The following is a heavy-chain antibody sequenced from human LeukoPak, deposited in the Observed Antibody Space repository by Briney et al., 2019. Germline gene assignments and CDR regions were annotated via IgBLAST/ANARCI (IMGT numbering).Heavy chain of an antibody. Sequence: KPSETLSLPCTVSGGSLSRYYWGWIRQPPGKGLGWIGYIFYSGSTNYNPSLKSRVTMSADTSKNQFSLKLTSVTAADTAVYYCARVECSGGSCYSGGWYFDLWGRGTLVTVSS. CDR2: IFYSGST. V-gene: IGHV4-59*01. J-gene: IGHJ2*01. D-gene: IGHD2-15*01. CDR3: ARVECSGGSCYSGGWYFDL. CDR1: GGSLSRYY.